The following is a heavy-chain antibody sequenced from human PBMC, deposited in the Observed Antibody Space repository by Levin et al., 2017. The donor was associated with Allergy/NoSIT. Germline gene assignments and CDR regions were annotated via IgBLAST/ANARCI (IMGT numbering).Heavy chain of an antibody. CDR1: GFTFDDYG. V-gene: IGHV3-20*04. CDR3: ARERFPQYGSGSPGAFDY. D-gene: IGHD3-10*01. Sequence: GESLKISCAASGFTFDDYGMSWVRQAPGKGLEWVSGINWNGGSTGYADSVKGRFTISRDNAKNSLYLQMNSLRAEDTALYYCARERFPQYGSGSPGAFDYWGQGTLVTVSS. CDR2: INWNGGST. J-gene: IGHJ4*02.